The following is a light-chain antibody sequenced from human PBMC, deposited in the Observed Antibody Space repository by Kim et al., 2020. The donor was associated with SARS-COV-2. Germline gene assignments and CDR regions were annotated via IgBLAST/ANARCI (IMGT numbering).Light chain of an antibody. V-gene: IGLV2-14*01. J-gene: IGLJ3*02. Sequence: QSALTQPASVSGSPGQSITISCTGTSSDVGGYNYVSWYQQHPGKAPKLMIYDVSKRPSGVSNRFSGSKSGNTASLTISGLQAEDEADYYCSSYISSSTRVFGGGTQLTVL. CDR2: DVS. CDR3: SSYISSSTRV. CDR1: SSDVGGYNY.